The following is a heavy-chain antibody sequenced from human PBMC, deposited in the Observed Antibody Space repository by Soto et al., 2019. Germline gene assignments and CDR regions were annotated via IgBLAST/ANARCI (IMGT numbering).Heavy chain of an antibody. J-gene: IGHJ4*02. CDR2: ISYDGSNK. D-gene: IGHD3-3*01. V-gene: IGHV3-30-3*01. CDR3: ARDINYDFWSGYPSGVDY. CDR1: GFTFSSYA. Sequence: GGSLRLSCSASGFTFSSYAMHWVRQAPGKGLEWVAVISYDGSNKYYADSVKGRFTISRDNSKNTLYLQMNSLRAEDTAVYYCARDINYDFWSGYPSGVDYWGQGTLVTVSS.